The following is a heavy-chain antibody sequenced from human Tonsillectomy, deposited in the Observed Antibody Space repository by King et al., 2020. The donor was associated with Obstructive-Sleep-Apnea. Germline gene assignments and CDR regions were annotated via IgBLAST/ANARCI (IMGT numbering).Heavy chain of an antibody. Sequence: VQLVESGGGLVKPGGSLRLSCAASAFTFSDYYMSWIRQAPGKGLEWVSYISTSGSTMDYADSVKGRFTISRDNAKNSLYLQMNSVRAEDTAVYYCARMGYSGYDALFDYWGQGTLVTVSS. D-gene: IGHD5-12*01. CDR3: ARMGYSGYDALFDY. CDR1: AFTFSDYY. CDR2: ISTSGSTM. V-gene: IGHV3-11*01. J-gene: IGHJ4*02.